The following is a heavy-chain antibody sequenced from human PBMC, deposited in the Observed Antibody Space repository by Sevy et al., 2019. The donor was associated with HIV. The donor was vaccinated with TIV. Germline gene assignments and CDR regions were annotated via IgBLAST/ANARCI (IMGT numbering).Heavy chain of an antibody. CDR3: ARRRVEDYYGSGTPPLVNGPFDI. CDR2: IYYSVST. Sequence: SETLSLTCTVSGGSISNSDSYWGWIRQPPGKGLGWIGSIYYSVSTYYNPSLKSRVTLSVDTSKNQFSLKVNSVTAADTALYYCARRRVEDYYGSGTPPLVNGPFDIWGQGTMVTVSS. CDR1: GGSISNSDSY. J-gene: IGHJ3*02. D-gene: IGHD3-10*01. V-gene: IGHV4-39*01.